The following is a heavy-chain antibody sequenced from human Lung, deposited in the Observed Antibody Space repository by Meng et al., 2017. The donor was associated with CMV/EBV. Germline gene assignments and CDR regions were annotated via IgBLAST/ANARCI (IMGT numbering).Heavy chain of an antibody. V-gene: IGHV3-74*01. D-gene: IGHD3-16*01. Sequence: GGSLRLSCAASGYSFSSYAMHWVRQAPGKGLVWVSRIHSDGSNINYADSVKGRFTISRDNVKNTLYLQMSSLRAEDTAIYYCVRSLGDQFYYYGMDVWGRGTTVTVSS. J-gene: IGHJ6*02. CDR3: VRSLGDQFYYYGMDV. CDR2: IHSDGSNI. CDR1: GYSFSSYA.